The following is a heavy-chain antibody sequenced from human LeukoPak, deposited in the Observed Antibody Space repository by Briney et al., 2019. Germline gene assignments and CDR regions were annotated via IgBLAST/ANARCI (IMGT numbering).Heavy chain of an antibody. CDR1: GFTFSSYA. D-gene: IGHD5-18*01. Sequence: HPGRSLRLSCAASGFTFSSYAMHWVRQAPGKGLEWVAVISYDGSNKYYADSVKGRFTISRDNSKNTLYLQMNSLRAEDTAVYYCARDPTTSGGYSYGWFDYWGQGTLVTVSS. CDR2: ISYDGSNK. CDR3: ARDPTTSGGYSYGWFDY. V-gene: IGHV3-30-3*01. J-gene: IGHJ4*02.